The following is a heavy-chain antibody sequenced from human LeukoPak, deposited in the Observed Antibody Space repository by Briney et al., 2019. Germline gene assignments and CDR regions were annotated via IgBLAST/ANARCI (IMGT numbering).Heavy chain of an antibody. J-gene: IGHJ4*02. V-gene: IGHV4-59*01. D-gene: IGHD2-15*01. CDR2: IYYSGST. CDR3: ARADYCSGGSCYSRFDY. Sequence: SQTLSLTCTVSGGSISSYYWSWIRQPPGKGLEWIGYIYYSGSTNYNPSLKSRVTISVDTSKNQFSLKLSSVTAADTAVYYCARADYCSGGSCYSRFDYWGQGTLVTVSS. CDR1: GGSISSYY.